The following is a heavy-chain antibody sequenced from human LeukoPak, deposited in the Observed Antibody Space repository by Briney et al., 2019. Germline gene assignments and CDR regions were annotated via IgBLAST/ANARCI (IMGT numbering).Heavy chain of an antibody. CDR2: FDPEDGET. V-gene: IGHV1-24*01. Sequence: ASVKVSCKVSGYTLTELSMHWVRQAPGKGLEWMGGFDPEDGETIYAQKFQGRVTMTEDTSTDTAYMELSSLRSEDTAVYYCARVAGNCGGDCYRLVYWGQGTLVTVAS. CDR3: ARVAGNCGGDCYRLVY. CDR1: GYTLTELS. J-gene: IGHJ4*02. D-gene: IGHD2-21*01.